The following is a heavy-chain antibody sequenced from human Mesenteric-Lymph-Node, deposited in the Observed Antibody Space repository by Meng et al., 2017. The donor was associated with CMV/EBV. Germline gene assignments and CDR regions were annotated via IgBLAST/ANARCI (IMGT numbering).Heavy chain of an antibody. D-gene: IGHD6-6*01. Sequence: ETLSLTCTVSGGSISGSGFYWGWIRQPPGKGLEYIGSWFYSGTTYSNPSLKSRVTISVDMSKNQFSLKMTSVTAADTAVYYCVRPEYSRSPWFDPWGQGTLVTVSS. J-gene: IGHJ5*02. CDR3: VRPEYSRSPWFDP. CDR1: GGSISGSGFY. V-gene: IGHV4-39*01. CDR2: WFYSGTT.